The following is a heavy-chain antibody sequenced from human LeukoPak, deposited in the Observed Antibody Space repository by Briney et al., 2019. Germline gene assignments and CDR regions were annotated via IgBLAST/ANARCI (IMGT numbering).Heavy chain of an antibody. CDR1: GFAFNSYA. CDR2: ISSSSNVI. CDR3: ARDATRVRGHDF. J-gene: IGHJ4*02. V-gene: IGHV3-48*01. Sequence: GGSLRLSCAASGFAFNSYAFNWVRQAPGKGLEWVSYISSSSNVIYYTDSVKGRFTISRDNAKTSLYLQMSSLRAEDTAVYYCARDATRVRGHDFWGQGTLVTVS. D-gene: IGHD3-10*01.